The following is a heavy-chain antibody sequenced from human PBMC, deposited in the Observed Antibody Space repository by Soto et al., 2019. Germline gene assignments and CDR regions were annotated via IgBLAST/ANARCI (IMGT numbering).Heavy chain of an antibody. D-gene: IGHD3-10*01. V-gene: IGHV4-31*03. Sequence: QVQLQESGPGLVKPSQTLSLTCTVSGGSISSGGYYWSWIRQHPGKGLEWIGYIYYSGSTYYNPCLTSRVTTSVDTSNNQCSRKLSSVTAADTAVYYCARGVTMVRGVIHTPYFDYWGQGTLVTVSS. CDR1: GGSISSGGYY. J-gene: IGHJ4*02. CDR3: ARGVTMVRGVIHTPYFDY. CDR2: IYYSGST.